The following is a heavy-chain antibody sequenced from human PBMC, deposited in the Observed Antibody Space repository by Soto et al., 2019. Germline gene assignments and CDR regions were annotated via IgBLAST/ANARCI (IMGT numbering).Heavy chain of an antibody. D-gene: IGHD2-21*01. J-gene: IGHJ1*01. CDR2: VNYSGDT. V-gene: IGHV4-34*02. CDR1: GTPFGGDY. Sequence: QVQLQQWGAGLLRPSETLALTCSVSGTPFGGDYWTWIRQPPGKALEWIGEVNYSGDTNYNPSLRSRVTISLDPSKKQFSMRLPSVTAADTATYYCARAVPTNSPDLRDWGQGTRVTVS. CDR3: ARAVPTNSPDLRD.